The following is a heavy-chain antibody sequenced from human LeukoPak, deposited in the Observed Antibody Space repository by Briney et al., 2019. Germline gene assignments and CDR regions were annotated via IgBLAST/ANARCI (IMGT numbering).Heavy chain of an antibody. J-gene: IGHJ4*02. V-gene: IGHV1-8*01. Sequence: ASVKVSCKASGYTFTSYDINWVGQATGQGLEWMGWMNPNSGNTGYAQKFQGRVTMTRNTSISTAYMELSSLRSEDTAVYYCARGGVAVAGTINLGYWGQGTLVTVSS. CDR3: ARGGVAVAGTINLGY. CDR1: GYTFTSYD. D-gene: IGHD6-19*01. CDR2: MNPNSGNT.